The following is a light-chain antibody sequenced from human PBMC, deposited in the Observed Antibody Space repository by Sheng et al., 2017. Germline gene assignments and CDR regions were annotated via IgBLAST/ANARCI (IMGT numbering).Light chain of an antibody. CDR2: EAF. CDR1: QSVGSS. CDR3: QQRYNWPPT. V-gene: IGKV3-11*01. Sequence: EIVLTQSPATLSLSPGERGTLSCRASQSVGSSLAWYQQKPGQSPRLLVYEAFNRANGIPARFSGSGSGTDFTLTISSLEPEDFAVYFCQQRYNWPPTFGQGPRWKSN. J-gene: IGKJ1*01.